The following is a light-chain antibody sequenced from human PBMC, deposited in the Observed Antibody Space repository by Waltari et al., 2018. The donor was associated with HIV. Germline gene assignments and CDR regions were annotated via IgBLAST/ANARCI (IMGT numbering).Light chain of an antibody. Sequence: DIQLTQSPSFLSASVGDRVTITCRASQDITTYLAWYQQKPGKAPKVLIYSAFTLQSGVPSRFSGSGSGTEFTLTISSLQPEDFATYYCQQFKSYPLTFSGGTKVEIK. V-gene: IGKV1-9*01. CDR1: QDITTY. CDR2: SAF. J-gene: IGKJ4*01. CDR3: QQFKSYPLT.